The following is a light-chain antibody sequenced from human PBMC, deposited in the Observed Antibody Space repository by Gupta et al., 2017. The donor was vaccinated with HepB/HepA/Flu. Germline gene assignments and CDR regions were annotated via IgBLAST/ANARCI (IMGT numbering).Light chain of an antibody. Sequence: DIVMTQSPDSLAVSLGERATINCKSSQSLLYNSNNKNYLAWYQQKPGQPPKLLIYWASTRESGVPDRFSGSGSGTDSTLTISSLQAGDVAVYYCHQYYSAPWTFGQGTKVEIK. CDR1: QSLLYNSNNKNY. J-gene: IGKJ1*01. V-gene: IGKV4-1*01. CDR3: HQYYSAPWT. CDR2: WAS.